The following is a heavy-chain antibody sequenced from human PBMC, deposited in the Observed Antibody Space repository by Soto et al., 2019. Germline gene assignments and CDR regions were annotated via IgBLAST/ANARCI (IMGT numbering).Heavy chain of an antibody. CDR3: ARRARPDFYYMDV. J-gene: IGHJ6*03. CDR2: ISSNGVGT. CDR1: GFTFIDYA. V-gene: IGHV3-64*01. Sequence: GGSLRLSCAASGFTFIDYAMSWVRQAPGKGLEYVSGISSNGVGTYYANSVQGRFTISRDNSKNTVYLQMGSLRPEDMAVYYCARRARPDFYYMDVWGKGTTVTVSS. D-gene: IGHD6-6*01.